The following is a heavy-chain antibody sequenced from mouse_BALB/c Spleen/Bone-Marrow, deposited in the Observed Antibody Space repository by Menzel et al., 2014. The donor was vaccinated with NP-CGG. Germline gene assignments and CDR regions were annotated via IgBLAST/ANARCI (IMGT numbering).Heavy chain of an antibody. CDR3: ARYYYGTLLDY. Sequence: EVQLQQSGAELVKSGASVKLSCTASGFNIKDTYMHWVKQRPEQGLEWIGRIDPANGNTKYDPKFQGQATITADTSSNTAYLQLSSLTSEDTAVYYCARYYYGTLLDYWGQGATLTVSS. CDR2: IDPANGNT. D-gene: IGHD1-1*01. V-gene: IGHV14-3*02. CDR1: GFNIKDTY. J-gene: IGHJ2*01.